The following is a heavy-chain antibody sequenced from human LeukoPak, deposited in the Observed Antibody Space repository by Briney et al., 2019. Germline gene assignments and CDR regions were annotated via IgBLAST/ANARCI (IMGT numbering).Heavy chain of an antibody. J-gene: IGHJ6*02. CDR1: GYTFTSYG. Sequence: ASVKVSCKASGYTFTSYGISWVRQAPGQGLEWMGWISAYNGNTNYAQKLQGRVTMTTDTSTSTAHMELRSLRSDDTAVYYCARAGLERRHYYYYYGMDVWGQGTTVTVSS. V-gene: IGHV1-18*01. CDR2: ISAYNGNT. CDR3: ARAGLERRHYYYYYGMDV. D-gene: IGHD1-1*01.